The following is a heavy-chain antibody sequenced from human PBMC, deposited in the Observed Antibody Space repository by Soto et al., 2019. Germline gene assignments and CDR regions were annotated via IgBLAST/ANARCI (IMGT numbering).Heavy chain of an antibody. CDR2: IYWDDDK. CDR1: GFSLSSTSVA. CDR3: AHSVVAGLGYYFDY. V-gene: IGHV2-5*05. Sequence: QITLKESGPTLVKPPQTLTLTCTFSGFSLSSTSVAVGWIRQPPGKALEWLALIYWDDDKRYGPFLKSRLTITKDTSKNQVVLTMTNMDPVDTATYYCAHSVVAGLGYYFDYWGQGTLVTVSS. J-gene: IGHJ4*02. D-gene: IGHD6-19*01.